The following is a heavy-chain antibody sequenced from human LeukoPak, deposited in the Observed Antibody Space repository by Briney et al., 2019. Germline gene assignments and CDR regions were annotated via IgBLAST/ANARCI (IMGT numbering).Heavy chain of an antibody. V-gene: IGHV3-11*01. D-gene: IGHD3-22*01. CDR3: ARDDDSSGYYYP. CDR1: GFTFSDYY. Sequence: GGSLRPSCAASGFTFSDYYMSWIRQAPGKGLEWVSYISSSSSTIYYADSVKGRFTISRDNAKNSLYLQMNSLRAEDTAVYYCARDDDSSGYYYPWGQGTLVTVSS. CDR2: ISSSSSTI. J-gene: IGHJ5*02.